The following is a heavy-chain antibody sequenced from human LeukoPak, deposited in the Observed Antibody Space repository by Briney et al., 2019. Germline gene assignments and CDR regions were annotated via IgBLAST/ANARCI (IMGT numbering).Heavy chain of an antibody. J-gene: IGHJ2*01. CDR1: GFTFSSYW. D-gene: IGHD4-23*01. Sequence: GVSLRLSCAASGFTFSSYWMSWVRQAPGKGLEWVANIKQDGSEKYYVDSVKGRFTISRDNAKNSLYLQMNSLRAEDTAVYYCARVSVDGGNPLGYFDLWGRGTLVTVSS. CDR3: ARVSVDGGNPLGYFDL. CDR2: IKQDGSEK. V-gene: IGHV3-7*01.